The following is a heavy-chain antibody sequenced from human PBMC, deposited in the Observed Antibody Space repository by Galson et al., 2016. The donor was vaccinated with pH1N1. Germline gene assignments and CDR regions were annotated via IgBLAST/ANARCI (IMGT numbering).Heavy chain of an antibody. V-gene: IGHV4-39*01. Sequence: TLSLTCTVSGGSISSSSYYWDWIRQPPGKGLEWIGSIYYSGSTYYNPSLKSRVTISVDTSKNQFSLKLSSVTAADTAVYYCARRGIGEFLYYFDYWGQGTLVTVSS. J-gene: IGHJ4*02. D-gene: IGHD3-10*01. CDR2: IYYSGST. CDR1: GGSISSSSYY. CDR3: ARRGIGEFLYYFDY.